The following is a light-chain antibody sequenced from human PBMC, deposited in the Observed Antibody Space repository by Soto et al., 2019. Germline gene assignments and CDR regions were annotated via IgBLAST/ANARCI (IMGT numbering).Light chain of an antibody. Sequence: DVVMTQTPLSLSVTPGQPAAISCKSSQSLLHITGETFLFWYLQKPGQSPQLLIYEVSTRVSGVPDRFSGSGSGTDFTLEISRVETDDVGIYYCMQSTQLPPTFGQGTRLEI. CDR2: EVS. CDR1: QSLLHITGETF. J-gene: IGKJ5*01. CDR3: MQSTQLPPT. V-gene: IGKV2D-29*02.